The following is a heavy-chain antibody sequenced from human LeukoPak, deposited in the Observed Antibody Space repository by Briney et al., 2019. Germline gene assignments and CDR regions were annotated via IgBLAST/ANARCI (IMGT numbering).Heavy chain of an antibody. Sequence: GGSLRLSCAASGFTFDDYGMHWVRQAPGKGLEWVSSISWNSGSIGYADYVKGRYTISRDNAKNSLYLQMNSLRVEDTAFYYCARARSNAYFDYWAQGTLVIVSS. CDR3: ARARSNAYFDY. CDR2: ISWNSGSI. J-gene: IGHJ4*02. V-gene: IGHV3-9*01. CDR1: GFTFDDYG. D-gene: IGHD3-16*01.